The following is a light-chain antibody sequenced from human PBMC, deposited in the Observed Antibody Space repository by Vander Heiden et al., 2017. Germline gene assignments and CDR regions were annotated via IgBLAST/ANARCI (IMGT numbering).Light chain of an antibody. CDR3: MQALQTQL. CDR1: QSLLHSNGYNY. CDR2: LGS. J-gene: IGKJ3*01. Sequence: DIVMTQSPLSLPVTPGEPASISCRSSQSLLHSNGYNYLDWYLQKPGQSPQLLIYLGSNRASGVPDRFSGSGSGTDFTLKISRVEAEDVGVYYCMQALQTQLFGPGTKVDIK. V-gene: IGKV2-28*01.